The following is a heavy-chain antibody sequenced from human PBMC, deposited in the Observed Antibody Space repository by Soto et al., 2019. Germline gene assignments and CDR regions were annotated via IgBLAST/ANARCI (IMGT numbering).Heavy chain of an antibody. Sequence: EVQLVESGGGLVQPGGSLRLSCAASGFTFSSYWMNWFRQAPGKGLEWVANIKQDGSEKYYVDSVKGRFTISRDNAKNSLYLQMNSLRAEDTAVYYCARRAVTSAFDIWGQGTMVTVSS. V-gene: IGHV3-7*01. D-gene: IGHD2-21*02. J-gene: IGHJ3*02. CDR2: IKQDGSEK. CDR3: ARRAVTSAFDI. CDR1: GFTFSSYW.